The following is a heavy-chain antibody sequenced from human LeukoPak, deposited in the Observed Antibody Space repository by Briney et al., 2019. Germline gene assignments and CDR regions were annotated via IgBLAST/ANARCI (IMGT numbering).Heavy chain of an antibody. CDR3: ARALFDDYGDYGDWFDP. CDR1: GGSTSSGDYY. J-gene: IGHJ5*02. CDR2: IYYSGST. V-gene: IGHV4-30-4*01. Sequence: SETLSLTCTVSGGSTSSGDYYWSWIRQPPGKGLEWIGYIYYSGSTYYNPSLKSRVTISVDTSKNQFSLKLSSVTAADTAVYYCARALFDDYGDYGDWFDPWGQGTLVTVSS. D-gene: IGHD4-17*01.